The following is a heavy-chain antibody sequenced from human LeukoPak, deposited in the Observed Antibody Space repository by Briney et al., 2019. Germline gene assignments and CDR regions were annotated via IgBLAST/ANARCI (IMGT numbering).Heavy chain of an antibody. D-gene: IGHD6-13*01. V-gene: IGHV3-48*01. CDR1: GFAFSTYS. J-gene: IGHJ3*02. Sequence: GGSLSLSCAASGFAFSTYSIDWVRQAPGKGLEWLSYISSSSSTIYYADSVKGRFTISRDNSKNTLYLQMNSLRAEDTAVYYCAKQRSGYSSSWYGFMAFDIWGQGTMVTVSS. CDR3: AKQRSGYSSSWYGFMAFDI. CDR2: ISSSSSTI.